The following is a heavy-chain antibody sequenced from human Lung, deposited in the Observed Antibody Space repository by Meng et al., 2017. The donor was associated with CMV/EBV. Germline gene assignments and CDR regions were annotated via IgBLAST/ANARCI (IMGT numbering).Heavy chain of an antibody. CDR3: ARSPEFYQLLPGPYYYGMDV. CDR1: GGTXSSYA. D-gene: IGHD2-2*01. V-gene: IGHV1-69*05. J-gene: IGHJ6*02. CDR2: IIPIFGTA. Sequence: SXXVSXKASGGTXSSYAISWVRQAPGQGLEWMGGIIPIFGTANYAQKFQGRVTITTDESTSTAYMELSSLRSEDTAVYYCARSPEFYQLLPGPYYYGMDVXGQGXTVTVSS.